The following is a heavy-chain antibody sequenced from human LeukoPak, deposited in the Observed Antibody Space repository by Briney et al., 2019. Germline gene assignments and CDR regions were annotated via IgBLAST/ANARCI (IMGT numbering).Heavy chain of an antibody. J-gene: IGHJ4*02. CDR1: GYTLTELS. CDR3: ATGFGVVTATRHVY. CDR2: FDPEDGET. Sequence: ASVKVSCKVSGYTLTELSMHWVRQAPGKGLEWMGGFDPEDGETIYAQKFQGRVTMTEDTSTDTAYMELSSLRSEDTAVYYCATGFGVVTATRHVYWGQGTLVTVSS. V-gene: IGHV1-24*01. D-gene: IGHD2-21*02.